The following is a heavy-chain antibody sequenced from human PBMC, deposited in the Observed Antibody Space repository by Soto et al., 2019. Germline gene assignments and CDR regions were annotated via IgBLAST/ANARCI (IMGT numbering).Heavy chain of an antibody. CDR2: MNPNSGNT. J-gene: IGHJ6*03. CDR3: ARGVLDYPDVYIWGSYRLESYYYYMDV. CDR1: GYTFTSYD. V-gene: IGHV1-8*01. D-gene: IGHD3-16*02. Sequence: ASVKVSCKASGYTFTSYDINWVRQATGQGLEWMGWMNPNSGNTGYAQKFQGRVTMTRNTSISTAYMELSSLRSEDTAVYYCARGVLDYPDVYIWGSYRLESYYYYMDVWGKGTTVTVSS.